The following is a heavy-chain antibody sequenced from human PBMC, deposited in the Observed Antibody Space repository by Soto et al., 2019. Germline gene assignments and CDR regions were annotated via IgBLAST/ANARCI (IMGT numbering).Heavy chain of an antibody. CDR2: IHYSGST. J-gene: IGHJ5*02. V-gene: IGHV4-59*01. Sequence: SETLSLTCTVSGASIGSDYWSWIRQRPGKGLEWIGYIHYSGSTNYNPSLKSRVTISVDTSENQFSLRLTSVTAADTAVYYCARGESDVWSGNNWFAPWGEGALVTVSS. CDR3: ARGESDVWSGNNWFAP. CDR1: GASIGSDY. D-gene: IGHD3-3*01.